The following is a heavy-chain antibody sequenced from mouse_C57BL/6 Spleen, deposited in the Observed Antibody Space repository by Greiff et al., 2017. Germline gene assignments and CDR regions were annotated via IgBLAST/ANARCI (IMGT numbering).Heavy chain of an antibody. CDR3: ARHGNPYYYAMDY. CDR1: GFTFSDYY. CDR2: ISNGGGST. V-gene: IGHV5-12*01. Sequence: EVMLVESGGGLVQPGGSLKLSCAASGFTFSDYYMYWVRQTPEKRLEWVAYISNGGGSTYYPDTVKGRFTISRDNAKNTLYLQRSRLKSEDTAMYYCARHGNPYYYAMDYWGQGTSVTVSS. J-gene: IGHJ4*01. D-gene: IGHD2-1*01.